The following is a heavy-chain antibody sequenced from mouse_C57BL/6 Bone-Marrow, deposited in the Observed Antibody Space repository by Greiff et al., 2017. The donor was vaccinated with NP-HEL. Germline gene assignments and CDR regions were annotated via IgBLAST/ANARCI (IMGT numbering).Heavy chain of an antibody. Sequence: EVQGVESGTVLARPGASVKMSCKTSGYTFTSYWMHWVKQRPGQGLEWIGAIYPGNSDTSYNQKFKGKAKLTAATSASTAYMELSSLTNEDSAVYYCTRGWLLGDFDYWGQGTTLTVSS. CDR1: GYTFTSYW. D-gene: IGHD2-3*01. CDR3: TRGWLLGDFDY. CDR2: IYPGNSDT. V-gene: IGHV1-5*01. J-gene: IGHJ2*01.